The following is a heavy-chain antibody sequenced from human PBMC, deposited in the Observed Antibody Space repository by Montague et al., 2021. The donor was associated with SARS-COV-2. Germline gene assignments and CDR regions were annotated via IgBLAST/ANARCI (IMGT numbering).Heavy chain of an antibody. V-gene: IGHV4-38-2*02. CDR1: GYSISSGYY. CDR3: AVNSNYYYYYGMDV. D-gene: IGHD4-11*01. CDR2: IYHSGST. Sequence: SETLSLTCTVSGYSISSGYYWGWIRQPPGKGLKWIGSIYHSGSTYYNSSLKSRVTISVDTSKNQFSLKLSSVTAADTAVYYCAVNSNYYYYYGMDVWGQGTTVTVSS. J-gene: IGHJ6*02.